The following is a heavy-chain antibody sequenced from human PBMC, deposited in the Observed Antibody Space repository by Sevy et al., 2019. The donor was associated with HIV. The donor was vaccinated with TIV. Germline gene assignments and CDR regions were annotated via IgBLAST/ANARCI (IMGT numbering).Heavy chain of an antibody. V-gene: IGHV4-39*01. Sequence: SETLSLTCTVSGGSISSSSFYWGWIRQPPGKGLEWLGSVYYSGSNYYNPSLKSRVTISVDTSKNQNFLKLSSVTAADTAVYYCAKYYDSYYYYGMDVWGQGTTVTVSS. CDR2: VYYSGSN. J-gene: IGHJ6*02. CDR1: GGSISSSSFY. D-gene: IGHD3-3*01. CDR3: AKYYDSYYYYGMDV.